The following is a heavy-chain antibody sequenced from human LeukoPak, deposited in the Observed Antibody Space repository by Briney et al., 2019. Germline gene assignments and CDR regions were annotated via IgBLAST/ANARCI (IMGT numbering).Heavy chain of an antibody. D-gene: IGHD1-20*01. CDR3: ARVLYNWNDCLDY. Sequence: PGGSLRLSCAGSGFSFRSYWMHWVRQAPGKGLEWVPRIDGDGTTSSYADSVKGRFTISRDNAKSTLYLQMNSVRAEDAAGYYCARVLYNWNDCLDYWGQGTLVTVSS. CDR1: GFSFRSYW. J-gene: IGHJ4*02. CDR2: IDGDGTTS. V-gene: IGHV3-74*01.